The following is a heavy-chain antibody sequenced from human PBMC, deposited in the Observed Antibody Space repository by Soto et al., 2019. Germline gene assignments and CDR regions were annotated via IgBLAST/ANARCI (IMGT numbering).Heavy chain of an antibody. CDR1: GFSVTSNY. CDR3: ARGRGSTGYLGREHYFDH. J-gene: IGHJ4*02. V-gene: IGHV3-66*01. Sequence: GGSLRLSCAASGFSVTSNYMNWVRQAPGKGLEWVSIIDIGGNTYYADSVKDRFTISRDNSRNTLYLHMDSLRAEDTAVYYCARGRGSTGYLGREHYFDHWGQGTLVTVS. CDR2: IDIGGNT. D-gene: IGHD2-2*01.